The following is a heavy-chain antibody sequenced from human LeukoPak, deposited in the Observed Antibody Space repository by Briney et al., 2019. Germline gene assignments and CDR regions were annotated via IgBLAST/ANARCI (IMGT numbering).Heavy chain of an antibody. V-gene: IGHV3-30*18. Sequence: GRSLRLSCAASGFTFSSYGMRWVRQAPGKGLEWVAVISYDGSNKYYADSVKGRFTISRENSKNTLYLQMNSLRAEDTAVYYCAKDRGYDILTGLDYWGQGTLVTVSS. J-gene: IGHJ4*02. CDR2: ISYDGSNK. D-gene: IGHD3-9*01. CDR3: AKDRGYDILTGLDY. CDR1: GFTFSSYG.